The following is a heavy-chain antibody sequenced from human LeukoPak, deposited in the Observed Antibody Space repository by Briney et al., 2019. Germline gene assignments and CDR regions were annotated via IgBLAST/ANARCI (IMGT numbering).Heavy chain of an antibody. D-gene: IGHD3-3*01. V-gene: IGHV3-7*01. Sequence: GGSLRLSCAASGFIFTGYFMSWVRQAPGKGLEWVASIKHDGSEKYYVDSVRGRFTISRDNTKNLLYLQMGSLRAKDTAVYYCATDRGWRTSGYYLYYFEYWGQGTLVTFSS. CDR1: GFIFTGYF. CDR2: IKHDGSEK. CDR3: ATDRGWRTSGYYLYYFEY. J-gene: IGHJ4*02.